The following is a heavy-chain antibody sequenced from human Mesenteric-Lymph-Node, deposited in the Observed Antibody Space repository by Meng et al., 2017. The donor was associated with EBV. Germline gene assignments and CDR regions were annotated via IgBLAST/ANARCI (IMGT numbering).Heavy chain of an antibody. CDR3: ARGKTVGRSPWFDP. CDR2: SNQSGST. CDR1: GGSFSGYY. V-gene: IGHV4-34*01. Sequence: QVHLQQWGAGLLKPSEALSLTCAFYGGSFSGYYWTWIRQSPGKGLEWIGESNQSGSTSYNPSLKSRVTISVDTSQNQFSLKLSSVTAADTAVYYCARGKTVGRSPWFDPWGQGTLVTVSS. J-gene: IGHJ5*02. D-gene: IGHD4-11*01.